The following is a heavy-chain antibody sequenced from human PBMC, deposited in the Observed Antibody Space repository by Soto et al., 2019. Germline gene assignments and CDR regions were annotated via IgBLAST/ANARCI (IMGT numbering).Heavy chain of an antibody. CDR1: GGSFTSNNW. Sequence: QVQLQESGPGLVKPSGTLSLTCAVSGGSFTSNNWWTWVRQPPGQGLEWIGEIYRTGSTNYNTSLKSRGTISLDKSENQYTLKVTSLPAADTAVYYCASRDPGTSVDYWGQGTLVTVSS. CDR2: IYRTGST. CDR3: ASRDPGTSVDY. D-gene: IGHD1-7*01. J-gene: IGHJ4*02. V-gene: IGHV4-4*02.